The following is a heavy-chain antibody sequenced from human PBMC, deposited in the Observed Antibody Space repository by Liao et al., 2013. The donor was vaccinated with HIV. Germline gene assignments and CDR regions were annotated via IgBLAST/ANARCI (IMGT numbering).Heavy chain of an antibody. D-gene: IGHD6-19*01. CDR1: NDSISSGTYF. J-gene: IGHJ3*02. V-gene: IGHV4-61*02. CDR2: FFAGGDT. Sequence: QVQLQESGPGLVKPSQTLSLTCGVSNDSISSGTYFWSWLRQPAGKTLEWIGRFFAGGDTDYNPSLKTRVTISVDTSKNQFFLRLTSVTAADTAVYYCARGGVAVADASDIWGQGTMVSVSS. CDR3: ARGGVAVADASDI.